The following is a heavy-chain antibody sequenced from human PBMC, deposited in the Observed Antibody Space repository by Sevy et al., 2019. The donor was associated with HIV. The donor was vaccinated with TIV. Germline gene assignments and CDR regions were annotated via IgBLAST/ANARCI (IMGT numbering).Heavy chain of an antibody. V-gene: IGHV3-23*01. CDR2: IGGSDDRT. D-gene: IGHD4-17*01. Sequence: GGSLRLSCAASGFSFSSYTMAWVRQAPGKGLEWVSSIGGSDDRTFYVGPVKGRFTISRDNSKNALHLQMNSLRAEDTAVYYCAKDYGDFKNWFDSWGQGTLVTVSS. CDR3: AKDYGDFKNWFDS. J-gene: IGHJ5*01. CDR1: GFSFSSYT.